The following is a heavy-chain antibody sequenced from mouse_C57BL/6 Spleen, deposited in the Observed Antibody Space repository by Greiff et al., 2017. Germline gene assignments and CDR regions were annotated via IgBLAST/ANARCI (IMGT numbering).Heavy chain of an antibody. J-gene: IGHJ2*01. D-gene: IGHD1-1*01. CDR2: ISYDGSN. CDR3: AREKIYYGSSSGYFDY. Sequence: DVHLVESGPGLVKPSQSLSLTCSVTGYSITSGYYWNWIRQFPGNKLEWMGYISYDGSNNYNPSLKNRISITRDTSKNQFFLKLNSVTTEDTATYYCAREKIYYGSSSGYFDYWGQGTTLTVSS. V-gene: IGHV3-6*01. CDR1: GYSITSGYY.